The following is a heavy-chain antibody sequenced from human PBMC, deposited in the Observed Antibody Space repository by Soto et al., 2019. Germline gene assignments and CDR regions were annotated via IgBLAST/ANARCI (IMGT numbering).Heavy chain of an antibody. D-gene: IGHD3-16*01. CDR3: AKPSATAYDYDRRDWYFDL. CDR1: GGSVSTDIYY. Sequence: QLHLQESGPGLVKTTETLSLICTVSGGSVSTDIYYWGWVRQPPGKGLEWIASMYNTGRSYSNPSIKPRVTISVDTSKNQFSLKLRSVTAADTAVYYCAKPSATAYDYDRRDWYFDLWGRGTLVTVSS. CDR2: MYNTGRS. V-gene: IGHV4-39*01. J-gene: IGHJ2*01.